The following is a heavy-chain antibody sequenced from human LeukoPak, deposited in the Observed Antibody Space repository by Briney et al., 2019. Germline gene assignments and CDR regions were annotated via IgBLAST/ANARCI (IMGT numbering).Heavy chain of an antibody. CDR1: GFIVSSYE. J-gene: IGHJ3*02. D-gene: IGHD6-13*01. CDR3: ARFSSTWYVAFDM. V-gene: IGHV3-48*03. CDR2: INSGGTV. Sequence: GGSLRLSCAASGFIVSSYETGWVRQAPGKGLEWLSYINSGGTVYCADSVKGRFTFSRDNAKNSLYLHMNSLRADDTALYYCARFSSTWYVAFDMWGQGTMVTVSS.